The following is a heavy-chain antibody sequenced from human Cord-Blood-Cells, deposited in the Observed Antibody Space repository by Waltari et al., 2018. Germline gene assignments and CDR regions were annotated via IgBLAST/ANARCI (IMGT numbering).Heavy chain of an antibody. J-gene: IGHJ4*02. V-gene: IGHV3-73*02. CDR3: TRHSGSYTY. CDR2: IRSKANSYAT. CDR1: GFTFSGSA. D-gene: IGHD1-26*01. Sequence: EVQLVESGGGLVQPGGSLKLSCAASGFTFSGSAMQWVRQASGKGLEWVGRIRSKANSYATAYAASVKGRFTISRDDSKNTAYLQMNSLKTEDTAVYYCTRHSGSYTYWGQGTLVTVSS.